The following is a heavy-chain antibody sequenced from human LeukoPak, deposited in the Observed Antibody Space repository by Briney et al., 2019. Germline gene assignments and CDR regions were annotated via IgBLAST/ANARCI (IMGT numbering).Heavy chain of an antibody. V-gene: IGHV4-34*01. CDR2: INHSGST. Sequence: PSETPSLTCAVYGGSFSGYYWSWIRQPPGKGLEWIGEINHSGSTNYNPSLKSRVTISVDTSKNQFSLKLSSVTAADTAVYYCARLGGYCTNGVCPNWFDPWGQGTLVTVSS. D-gene: IGHD2-8*01. CDR1: GGSFSGYY. J-gene: IGHJ5*02. CDR3: ARLGGYCTNGVCPNWFDP.